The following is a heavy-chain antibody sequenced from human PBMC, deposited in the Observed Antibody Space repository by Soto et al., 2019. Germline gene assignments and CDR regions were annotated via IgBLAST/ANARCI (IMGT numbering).Heavy chain of an antibody. D-gene: IGHD3-9*01. CDR2: IYYSGST. CDR3: ARWGYDILTDGSGDYFDY. Sequence: ETLSLTCTVSGGSISSYYWSWIRQPPGKGMKWIGYIYYSGSTNYNPSLKSRVTISVDTSKNQFSLKLSSVTAADTAVYYCARWGYDILTDGSGDYFDYWGQGTLVTVSS. V-gene: IGHV4-59*01. CDR1: GGSISSYY. J-gene: IGHJ4*02.